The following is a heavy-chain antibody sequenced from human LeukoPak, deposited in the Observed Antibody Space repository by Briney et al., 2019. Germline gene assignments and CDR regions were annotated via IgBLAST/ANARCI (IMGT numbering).Heavy chain of an antibody. Sequence: SETLSLTCTVSGGSISSSSYYWGWIRQPPGKGLEWIGSIYYSGSTYYNPSLKSRVTISVDTSKNQFSMKLSSVTAADTAVYYCAREITVHLGYNWFDPWGQGTLVTVSS. D-gene: IGHD1-1*01. CDR3: AREITVHLGYNWFDP. V-gene: IGHV4-39*07. CDR1: GGSISSSSYY. J-gene: IGHJ5*02. CDR2: IYYSGST.